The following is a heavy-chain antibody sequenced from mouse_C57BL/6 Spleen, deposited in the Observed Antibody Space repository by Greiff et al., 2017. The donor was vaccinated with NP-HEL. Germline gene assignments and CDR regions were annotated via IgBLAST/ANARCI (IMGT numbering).Heavy chain of an antibody. D-gene: IGHD2-1*01. V-gene: IGHV1-82*01. CDR2: IYPGDGDT. CDR1: GYAFSSSW. Sequence: VQLQQSGPELVKPGASVKISCKASGYAFSSSWMNWVKQRPGKGLEWIGRIYPGDGDTNYNGKFKGKATLTADKSSSTAYMQLSSLTSEDSAVYVCARMPIYYGNHVGYWGQGTTLTVSS. CDR3: ARMPIYYGNHVGY. J-gene: IGHJ2*01.